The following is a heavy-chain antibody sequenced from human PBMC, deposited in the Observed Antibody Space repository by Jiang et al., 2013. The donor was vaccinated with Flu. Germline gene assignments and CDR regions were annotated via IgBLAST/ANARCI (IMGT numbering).Heavy chain of an antibody. J-gene: IGHJ4*02. V-gene: IGHV3-30*18. D-gene: IGHD3-10*01. CDR1: GFTFSSYG. CDR2: ISYDGSNK. CDR3: AKAAPLSFGELLLDY. Sequence: QLVESGGGVVQPGRSLRLSCAASGFTFSSYGMHWVRQAPGKGLEWVAVISYDGSNKYYADSVKGRFTISRDNSKNTLYLQMNSLRAEDTAVYYCAKAAPLSFGELLLDYWGQGTLVTVSS.